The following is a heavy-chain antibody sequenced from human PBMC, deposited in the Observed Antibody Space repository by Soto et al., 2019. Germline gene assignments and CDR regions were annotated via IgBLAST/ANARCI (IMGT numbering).Heavy chain of an antibody. CDR3: ATVVGAKYYFDD. Sequence: GASVKVSCKVSGYTLTELSMHWVRQAPGKGLEWMGGFDPEDGETIYAQKFQGRVTMTEDTSTDTAYMELSSLRSEDTAVYDGATVVGAKYYFDDWGQGTLVTVDS. J-gene: IGHJ4*02. V-gene: IGHV1-24*01. D-gene: IGHD1-26*01. CDR1: GYTLTELS. CDR2: FDPEDGET.